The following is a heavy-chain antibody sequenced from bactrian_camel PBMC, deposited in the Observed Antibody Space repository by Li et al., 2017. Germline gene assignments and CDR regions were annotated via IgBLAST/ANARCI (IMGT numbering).Heavy chain of an antibody. CDR1: GFTFSSYG. D-gene: IGHD5*01. CDR2: IDSDGSTT. CDR3: AAAVGSRRDTRAVEGCPGWDYTV. V-gene: IGHV3S31*01. J-gene: IGHJ4*01. Sequence: DVQLVESGGGLVQPGGSLRLSCAASGFTFSSYGMSWVRQAPGKEREGVALIDSDGSTTYADSVKGRFTISQDSAKNTRYLEMNSLKPEDTAMYRCAAAVGSRRDTRAVEGCPGWDYTVWGQGTQVTVS.